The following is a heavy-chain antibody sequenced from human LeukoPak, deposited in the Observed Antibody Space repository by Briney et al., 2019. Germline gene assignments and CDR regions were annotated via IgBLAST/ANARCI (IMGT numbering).Heavy chain of an antibody. CDR2: IYYSGST. J-gene: IGHJ6*02. V-gene: IGHV4-31*03. D-gene: IGHD6-19*01. CDR1: GGSISSGGYY. CDR3: ARGQWLPPWYYGMDV. Sequence: SQTLSLTCTVSGGSISSGGYYWSWIRQHPGKGLEWIGYIYYSGSTYYNPSHKSRVTISVDTSKNQFSLKLSSVTAADTAVYYCARGQWLPPWYYGMDVWGQGTTVTVSS.